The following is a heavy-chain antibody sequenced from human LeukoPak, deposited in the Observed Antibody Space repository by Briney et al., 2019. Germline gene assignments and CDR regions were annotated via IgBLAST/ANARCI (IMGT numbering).Heavy chain of an antibody. Sequence: PGGSLRLSCAASGFTFSSYSMNWVRQAPGKGLEWVSSISSSSSYIYYADSVKGRFTISRDNAKNSLYLQMNSLRAEDTAVYYCARDSAQTYYDILTGYYTGLPDYWGQGTLVTVSS. D-gene: IGHD3-9*01. J-gene: IGHJ4*02. V-gene: IGHV3-21*01. CDR3: ARDSAQTYYDILTGYYTGLPDY. CDR2: ISSSSSYI. CDR1: GFTFSSYS.